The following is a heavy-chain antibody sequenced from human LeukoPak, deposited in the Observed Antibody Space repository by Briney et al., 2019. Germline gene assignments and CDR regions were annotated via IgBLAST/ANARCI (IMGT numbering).Heavy chain of an antibody. CDR2: IYYSGST. V-gene: IGHV4-39*01. D-gene: IGHD1-26*01. CDR1: GFTFSSYAMT. CDR3: AGSYYVFDY. J-gene: IGHJ4*02. Sequence: GSLRLSCAASGFTFSSYAMTWIRQPPGKGLEWIGSIYYSGSTYYNPSLKSRVTISVDTSKNQFSLKLSSVTAADTAVYYCAGSYYVFDYWGQGTLVTVSS.